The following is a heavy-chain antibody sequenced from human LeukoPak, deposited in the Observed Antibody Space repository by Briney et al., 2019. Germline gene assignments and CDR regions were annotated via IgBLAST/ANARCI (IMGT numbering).Heavy chain of an antibody. V-gene: IGHV3-66*02. Sequence: GGSLRLSCAASGFTVSSNYMSWVRQAPGKGLEWVSVIYSGGSTYYADSVKGRFTISRDNSKNTLYLQMNSLRAEDTAVYYCARVEVGDYVWGSYRLWGQGTLVTVSS. CDR2: IYSGGST. D-gene: IGHD3-16*02. CDR1: GFTVSSNY. CDR3: ARVEVGDYVWGSYRL. J-gene: IGHJ4*02.